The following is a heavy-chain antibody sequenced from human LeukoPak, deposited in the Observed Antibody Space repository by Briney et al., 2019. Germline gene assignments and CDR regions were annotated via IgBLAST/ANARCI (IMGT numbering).Heavy chain of an antibody. Sequence: PGGSLRLSCATSGFTFSNHDMNWVRQAPGKGLEWVSSITGSSNSIDFADSVRGRFAISRDNAKNSLFLQMDSLRVEDTAVHYCVREGSGSTHYMDVWGKGTTVIVSS. CDR1: GFTFSNHD. CDR3: VREGSGSTHYMDV. D-gene: IGHD3-10*01. J-gene: IGHJ6*03. CDR2: ITGSSNSI. V-gene: IGHV3-21*01.